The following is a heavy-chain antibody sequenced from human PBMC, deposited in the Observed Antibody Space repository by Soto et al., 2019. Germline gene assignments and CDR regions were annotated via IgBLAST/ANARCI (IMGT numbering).Heavy chain of an antibody. D-gene: IGHD3-9*01. Sequence: GGSLRLSCAASGFTFSSYSMNWVRQAPGKGLEWVSSISSSSSYIYYADSVKGRFTISRDNAKNSLYLQMSSLRAEDTAVYYCARDLGIAGYYPNDAFDIWGQGTMVTVSS. CDR2: ISSSSSYI. J-gene: IGHJ3*02. CDR1: GFTFSSYS. CDR3: ARDLGIAGYYPNDAFDI. V-gene: IGHV3-21*01.